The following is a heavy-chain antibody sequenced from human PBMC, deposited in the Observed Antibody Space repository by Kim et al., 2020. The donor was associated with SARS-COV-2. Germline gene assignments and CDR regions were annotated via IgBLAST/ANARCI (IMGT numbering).Heavy chain of an antibody. CDR2: INHSGST. CDR3: ARPIWFGVRGMDV. J-gene: IGHJ6*02. D-gene: IGHD3-10*01. CDR1: GGSFSGYY. V-gene: IGHV4-34*01. Sequence: SETLSLTCAVYGGSFSGYYWSWIRQPPGKGLEWIGEINHSGSTNYNPSLKSRVTISVDTSKNQFSLKLSSVTAADTAVYYCARPIWFGVRGMDVWGQGST.